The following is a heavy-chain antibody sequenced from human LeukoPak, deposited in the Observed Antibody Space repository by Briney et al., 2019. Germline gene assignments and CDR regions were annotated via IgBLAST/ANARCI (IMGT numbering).Heavy chain of an antibody. CDR3: ARSPGGNARTWLDY. V-gene: IGHV1-3*01. Sequence: ASVKVSCKASGYTFTNYALHWLRQAPGQRLEWMGWTNGATGNTRFSQDFQGRLTITIDTSASTAYMELSSLRSDDTAVYYCARSPGGNARTWLDYWGQGTLVTVSS. D-gene: IGHD4-23*01. CDR1: GYTFTNYA. J-gene: IGHJ4*02. CDR2: TNGATGNT.